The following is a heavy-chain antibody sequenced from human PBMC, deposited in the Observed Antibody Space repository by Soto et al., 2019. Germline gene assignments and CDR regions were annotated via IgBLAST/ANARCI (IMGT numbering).Heavy chain of an antibody. D-gene: IGHD1-20*01. J-gene: IGHJ4*02. CDR1: GGSISSSSYC. CDR3: ARGDITGTGRSYFDY. V-gene: IGHV4-39*01. CDR2: LYCSGST. Sequence: QLQLQESGPGLVKPSETLSLTCTVSGGSISSSSYCWGWIRQPPGKGLEWIGSLYCSGSTYHNPSLKSRVTISVDTSKSQFSLKLSSVTAADTAVYYCARGDITGTGRSYFDYWGQGTLVTVSS.